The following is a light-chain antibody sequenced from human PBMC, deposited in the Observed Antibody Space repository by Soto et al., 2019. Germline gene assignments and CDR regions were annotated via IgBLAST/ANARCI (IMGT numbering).Light chain of an antibody. J-gene: IGKJ4*01. V-gene: IGKV3-15*01. CDR2: AAS. CDR3: QQYKDWHPLT. CDR1: QSVSVY. Sequence: EIILTQSPGTLSVSPGETVTLVCRASQSVSVYLAWYQQKSGQPPRLLIHAASDRATGVPARFSGSGSGTEFSLTISSLQSEDVGTSYCQQYKDWHPLTFGGGTRVDIK.